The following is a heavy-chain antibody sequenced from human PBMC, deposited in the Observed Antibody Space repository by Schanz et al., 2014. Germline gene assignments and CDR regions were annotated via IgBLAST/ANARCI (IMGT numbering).Heavy chain of an antibody. CDR2: INPSGGST. J-gene: IGHJ6*02. V-gene: IGHV1-46*01. D-gene: IGHD5-18*01. CDR1: GGTFSSYT. Sequence: QLQLVQSGAEVKKPGSSVKVSCKLSGGTFSSYTISWMRQAPGQGLEWMGMINPSGGSTTYAQKFQGRVTMTRDTSTSTVYMELSSLRSEDTAVYYCARGPSQGYSYGHNIGDYYYGMDVWGQGTTVTVSS. CDR3: ARGPSQGYSYGHNIGDYYYGMDV.